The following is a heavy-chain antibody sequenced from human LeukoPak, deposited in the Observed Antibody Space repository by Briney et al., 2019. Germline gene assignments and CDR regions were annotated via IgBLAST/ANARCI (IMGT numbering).Heavy chain of an antibody. J-gene: IGHJ5*02. Sequence: PGGSLRLSCAASGFTFSSYEMNWVGQAPGKGLEGVSYISSSVSTIYYADSVKGRFTISRDNAKNSLYLQMNSLRAEDTAVYYCARGRAPYGSGSYLGFDPWGQGTLVTVSS. CDR1: GFTFSSYE. CDR3: ARGRAPYGSGSYLGFDP. CDR2: ISSSVSTI. V-gene: IGHV3-48*03. D-gene: IGHD3-10*01.